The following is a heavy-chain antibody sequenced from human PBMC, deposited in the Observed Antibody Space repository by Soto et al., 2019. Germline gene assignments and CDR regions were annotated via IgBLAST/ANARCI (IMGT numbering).Heavy chain of an antibody. CDR3: AKGQGGTFCSGGSCYYFDY. CDR1: GFTFSSYD. J-gene: IGHJ4*02. Sequence: PGGSLRLSCAASGFTFSSYDMSWVRQAPGKGLEWVSVISGSGKSTYYADSVKGRFAISRDNSKNTLYLLMNSLRAEDTAVYYCAKGQGGTFCSGGSCYYFDYWGQGTQVTVSS. CDR2: ISGSGKST. V-gene: IGHV3-23*01. D-gene: IGHD2-15*01.